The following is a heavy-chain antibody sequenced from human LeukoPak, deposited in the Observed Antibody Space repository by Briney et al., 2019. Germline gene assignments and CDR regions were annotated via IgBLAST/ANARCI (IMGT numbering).Heavy chain of an antibody. J-gene: IGHJ5*02. V-gene: IGHV4-61*02. CDR1: GGSISSGSYY. CDR3: ARGARGVRYFELKWFDP. CDR2: IYTSGST. Sequence: PSETLSLTCTVSGGSISSGSYYWSWIRQPAGKGLEWIGRIYTSGSTNYNPSLKSRVTISVDTSKNQFSLKLSSVTAADTAVYYCARGARGVRYFELKWFDPWGQGTLVTVSS. D-gene: IGHD3-9*01.